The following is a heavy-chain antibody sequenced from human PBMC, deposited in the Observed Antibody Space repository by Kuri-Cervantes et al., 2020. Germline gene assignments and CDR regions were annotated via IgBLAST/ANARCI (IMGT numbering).Heavy chain of an antibody. V-gene: IGHV4-34*01. CDR1: GGSFSGYY. D-gene: IGHD6-19*01. CDR3: ARHTYSSGWYWLNVGWFDP. Sequence: GSLRLSCAVYGGSFSGYYWSWIRQPPGKGLEWIGEINHSGSTNYNPSLKSRVTISVDTSKNQFSLKLSSVTAADTAVYYCARHTYSSGWYWLNVGWFDPWGQGTLVTVSS. J-gene: IGHJ5*02. CDR2: INHSGST.